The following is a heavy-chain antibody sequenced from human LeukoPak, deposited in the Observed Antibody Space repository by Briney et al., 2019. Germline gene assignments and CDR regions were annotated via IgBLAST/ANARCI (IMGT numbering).Heavy chain of an antibody. V-gene: IGHV4-4*07. CDR1: GASVTTYH. CDR3: AKVGKNYVFDY. Sequence: PSETLSLTCTVSGASVTTYHWSWIRQPAGKGLEWIGRIYVDVATNYNSSLKSRVTMSVDRSTNQFSLKLDSLTAADTAVYYCAKVGKNYVFDYWGQGTLVTVFS. D-gene: IGHD3-10*02. J-gene: IGHJ4*02. CDR2: IYVDVAT.